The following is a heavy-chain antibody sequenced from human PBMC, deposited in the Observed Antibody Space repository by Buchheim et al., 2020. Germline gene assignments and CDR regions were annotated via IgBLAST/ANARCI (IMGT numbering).Heavy chain of an antibody. V-gene: IGHV3-48*02. J-gene: IGHJ4*02. Sequence: EVQLVESGGGLVQPGGSLRLSCAASGFSFSTYSMNWVRQAPGKGLEWVSYISSSSSTTYYADSVKGRFTISSDNAKNSLYLQMNRLRDEDTAVYYCAREDYGGNSEGDFWGQGTL. CDR2: ISSSSSTT. CDR1: GFSFSTYS. D-gene: IGHD4-23*01. CDR3: AREDYGGNSEGDF.